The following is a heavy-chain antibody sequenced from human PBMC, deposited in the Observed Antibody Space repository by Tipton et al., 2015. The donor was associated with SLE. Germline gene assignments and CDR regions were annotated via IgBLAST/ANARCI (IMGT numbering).Heavy chain of an antibody. CDR2: ISTENGNT. J-gene: IGHJ4*02. CDR1: GYTFTTYG. CDR3: ARDVRFLEWLLPTGGY. Sequence: QVQLVQSGPEVKKPGASVRVSCKASGYTFTTYGISWVRQAPGQGLEWMGWISTENGNTKYAQKFQGRVTMTTDTSTSTAYMELRSLRSDDTAVYYCARDVRFLEWLLPTGGYWGQGTLVTVSS. D-gene: IGHD3-3*01. V-gene: IGHV1-18*01.